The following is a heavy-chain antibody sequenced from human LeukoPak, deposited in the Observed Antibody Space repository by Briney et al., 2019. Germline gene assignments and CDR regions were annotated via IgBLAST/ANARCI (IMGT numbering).Heavy chain of an antibody. Sequence: ASVKVSCKASGYTFTSYAMNWVRQAPGQGLEWMGWMNPKSGATDYARKFQGRVTMTRDTSISTAYMELTRLRSDDTAVYYCARAQWLVSYFDYWGQGTLVTVSS. V-gene: IGHV1-2*02. D-gene: IGHD6-19*01. CDR3: ARAQWLVSYFDY. J-gene: IGHJ4*02. CDR1: GYTFTSYA. CDR2: MNPKSGAT.